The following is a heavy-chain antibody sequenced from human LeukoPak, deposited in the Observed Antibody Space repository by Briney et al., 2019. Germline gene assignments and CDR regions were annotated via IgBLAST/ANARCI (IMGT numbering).Heavy chain of an antibody. J-gene: IGHJ3*01. V-gene: IGHV3-21*01. CDR1: GFTLRGHS. CDR3: ARTIYYYESTSYFSDAFDV. CDR2: ISPTSAYI. D-gene: IGHD3-22*01. Sequence: GGSLRLSCAATGFTLRGHSMNWVRQAPGKGLDWVSSISPTSAYIYYQDSVKGRFTISRDDAKNSLYLEMDSLRAEDTAVYYCARTIYYYESTSYFSDAFDVWGQGTMVTVSS.